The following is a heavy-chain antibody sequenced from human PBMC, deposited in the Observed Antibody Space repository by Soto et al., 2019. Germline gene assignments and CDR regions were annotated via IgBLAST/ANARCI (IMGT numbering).Heavy chain of an antibody. CDR2: IYWDDDK. D-gene: IGHD4-17*01. CDR3: SHRRRTVYFDC. Sequence: QITLKESGPTLVKPTQTLTLTCTFSGFSLSTSGVGVGWISQPPGKALEWLALIYWDDDKRYSPSLKSRLTITDDTPKNQAVLTMTNMDPVDTAAYYCSHRRRTVYFDCWGQGTLVTVSS. V-gene: IGHV2-5*02. CDR1: GFSLSTSGVG. J-gene: IGHJ4*02.